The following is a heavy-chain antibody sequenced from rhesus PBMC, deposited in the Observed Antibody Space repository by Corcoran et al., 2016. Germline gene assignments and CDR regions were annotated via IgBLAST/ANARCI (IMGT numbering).Heavy chain of an antibody. V-gene: IGHV3-16*02. CDR1: GFTFSNYW. D-gene: IGHD3-3*01. J-gene: IGHJ4*01. Sequence: EVQLVESGGGLVQPGGSLRLSCAASGFTFSNYWMSWVRQAPGKGLDWVGSSKNKAGGGKAANAESVTGRFAISRDDSKNTLYLQMNSLKTEDTAVYYCNIWTGSIDSWGQGVLVTVSS. CDR2: SKNKAGGGKA. CDR3: NIWTGSIDS.